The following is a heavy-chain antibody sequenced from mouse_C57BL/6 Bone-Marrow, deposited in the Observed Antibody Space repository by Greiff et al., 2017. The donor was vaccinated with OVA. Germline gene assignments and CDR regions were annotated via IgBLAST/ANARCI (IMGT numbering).Heavy chain of an antibody. Sequence: DVMLVESGGGLVQPGGSLKLTCVVSGFTFSNYWMNWVRQSPEKGLEWVAQIRLKSDNDATTYAESGKVSFTISRDDSKSSDYLQMNNLRAEDTEIYYCTEGYYYGSSWGDAMDYWGQGTSVTVSS. CDR2: IRLKSDNDAT. CDR1: GFTFSNYW. V-gene: IGHV6-3*01. CDR3: TEGYYYGSSWGDAMDY. D-gene: IGHD1-1*01. J-gene: IGHJ4*01.